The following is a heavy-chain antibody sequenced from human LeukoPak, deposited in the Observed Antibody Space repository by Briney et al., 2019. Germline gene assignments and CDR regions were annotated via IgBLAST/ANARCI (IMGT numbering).Heavy chain of an antibody. CDR1: GYTFTSYD. J-gene: IGHJ6*02. CDR3: ARSGPAAMYYYYYGMDV. CDR2: MNPNSGNT. D-gene: IGHD6-25*01. Sequence: GASVKVSCKASGYTFTSYDINWVRQATGQGLEWMGWMNPNSGNTGYAQKFQGRVTMTRNTSISTAYMELSSPRSEDTAVYYCARSGPAAMYYYYYGMDVWGQGTTVTVSS. V-gene: IGHV1-8*01.